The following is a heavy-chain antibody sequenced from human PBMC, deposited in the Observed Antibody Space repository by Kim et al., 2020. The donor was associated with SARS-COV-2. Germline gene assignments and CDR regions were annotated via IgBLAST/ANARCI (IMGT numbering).Heavy chain of an antibody. CDR3: ARRSLFFFWRFDP. D-gene: IGHD3-3*01. V-gene: IGHV5-51*01. CDR1: GYSFTSYW. Sequence: GASLKISCKGSGYSFTSYWIGWVRQMPGKGLEWMGIIYPGDSDTRYSPSFQGQVTISADKSISTAYLQWSSLKASDTAMYYCARRSLFFFWRFDPWGQGTLVTVSS. J-gene: IGHJ5*02. CDR2: IYPGDSDT.